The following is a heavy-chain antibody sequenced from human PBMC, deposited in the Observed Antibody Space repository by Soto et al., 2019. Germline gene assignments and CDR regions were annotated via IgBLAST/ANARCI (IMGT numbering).Heavy chain of an antibody. CDR2: ISAYNGNT. CDR1: GYTFTSYG. D-gene: IGHD3-22*01. J-gene: IGHJ4*02. V-gene: IGHV1-18*01. CDR3: ARGHSGYYDSSGYLYYFDY. Sequence: QVQLVQSGAEVKKPGASVKVSCKASGYTFTSYGISWVRQAPGQGLEWMGWISAYNGNTNYAQKLQGRVTMTTDTATSTAYMELRSLRSDDTAVYYCARGHSGYYDSSGYLYYFDYWGQGTLVTVSS.